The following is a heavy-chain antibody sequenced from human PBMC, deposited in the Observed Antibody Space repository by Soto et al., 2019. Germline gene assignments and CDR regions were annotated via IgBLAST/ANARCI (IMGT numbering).Heavy chain of an antibody. V-gene: IGHV3-30*18. CDR3: AKDRTTVFGVVTYYFDN. D-gene: IGHD3-3*01. Sequence: QVQLVESGGGVIQPGKSLRLSCAASGFTFSSYAMHWVRQAPGKGLEWVAFISYHGSHNYYVDSVKGRFTISRDNSKNTLYLQMNSLRPEDTAVYFCAKDRTTVFGVVTYYFDNWGQGTLVTVSS. CDR1: GFTFSSYA. J-gene: IGHJ4*02. CDR2: ISYHGSHN.